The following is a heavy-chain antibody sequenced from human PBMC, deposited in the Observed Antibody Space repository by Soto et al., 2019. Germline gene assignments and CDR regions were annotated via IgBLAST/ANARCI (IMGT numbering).Heavy chain of an antibody. CDR1: GFTFSSYG. D-gene: IGHD6-13*01. CDR3: ARQPYSAGPFFDY. CDR2: IWYDGSNK. J-gene: IGHJ4*02. V-gene: IGHV3-33*01. Sequence: GGSLRLSCAASGFTFSSYGMHWVRQAPGKGLEWVAVIWYDGSNKYYADSVKGRFTISRDNSKNTLYLQMNSLRAEDTAVYYCARQPYSAGPFFDYWGQGTLVTVSS.